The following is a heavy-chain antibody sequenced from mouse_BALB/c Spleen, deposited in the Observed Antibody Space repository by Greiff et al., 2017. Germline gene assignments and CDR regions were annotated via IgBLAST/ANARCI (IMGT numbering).Heavy chain of an antibody. Sequence: EVQRVESGPSLVKPSQTLSLTCSVTGDSITSGYWNWIRKFPGNKLEYMGYISYSGSTYYNPSLKSRISITRDTSKNQYYLQLNSVTTEDTATYYCARSRWLRGTHYFDYWGQGTTLTVSS. CDR1: GDSITSGY. D-gene: IGHD2-2*01. CDR2: ISYSGST. V-gene: IGHV3-8*02. CDR3: ARSRWLRGTHYFDY. J-gene: IGHJ2*01.